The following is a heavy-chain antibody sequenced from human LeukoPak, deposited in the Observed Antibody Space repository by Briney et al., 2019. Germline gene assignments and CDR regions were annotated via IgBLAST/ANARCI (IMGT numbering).Heavy chain of an antibody. CDR1: GYTFTGYY. V-gene: IGHV1-2*02. Sequence: GASVKVSCKASGYTFTGYYMHWVRQAPGQGLEWMGWINPNSGGTNYAQKFQGRVTMTRDTSISTAYMELSRLRSDDTAVYYCARGAAEGLTYYDFWSGYYLHGYWGQGTLVTVSS. CDR3: ARGAAEGLTYYDFWSGYYLHGY. CDR2: INPNSGGT. J-gene: IGHJ4*02. D-gene: IGHD3-3*01.